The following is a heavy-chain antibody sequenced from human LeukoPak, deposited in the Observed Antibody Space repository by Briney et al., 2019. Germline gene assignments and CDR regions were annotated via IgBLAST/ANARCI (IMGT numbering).Heavy chain of an antibody. CDR2: IKHDGSRI. J-gene: IGHJ4*02. Sequence: GGSLRLSCTASGFNFANYWMSWVRQAPGKGLEWVANIKHDGSRINYVDSVKGRFIISRDNAKNSLFLQMNSLRTEDTAVYYCAKEQNWGLYYFDYWGQGTLVTVSS. D-gene: IGHD7-27*01. CDR1: GFNFANYW. V-gene: IGHV3-7*01. CDR3: AKEQNWGLYYFDY.